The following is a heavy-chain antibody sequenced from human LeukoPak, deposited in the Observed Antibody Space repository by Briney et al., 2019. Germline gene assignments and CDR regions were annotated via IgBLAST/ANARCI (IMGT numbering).Heavy chain of an antibody. V-gene: IGHV4-34*01. CDR3: ATRGDSGFHWFDP. D-gene: IGHD6-19*01. CDR2: INHSGST. CDR1: GGSFSGYY. J-gene: IGHJ5*02. Sequence: SETLSLTYAVYGGSFSGYYWSWIRQPPGKGLEWIGEINHSGSTNYNPSLKSRVTISVDTSKNQFSLKLSSVTAADTAVYYCATRGDSGFHWFDPWGQGTLVTVSS.